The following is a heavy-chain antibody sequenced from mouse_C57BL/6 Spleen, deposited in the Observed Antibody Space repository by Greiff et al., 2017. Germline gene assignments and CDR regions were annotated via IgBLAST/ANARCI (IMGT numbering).Heavy chain of an antibody. CDR3: ARPGYYYGSRRYFDV. Sequence: DVMLVESGGGLVKPGGSLKLSCAASGFTFSDYGMHWVRQAPEKGLEWVAYISSGSSTIYYADTVKGRVTITRDNAKNTLFLQMTGLRSEDTAMYYCARPGYYYGSRRYFDVWGTGTTVTVSS. CDR2: ISSGSSTI. D-gene: IGHD1-1*01. V-gene: IGHV5-17*01. CDR1: GFTFSDYG. J-gene: IGHJ1*03.